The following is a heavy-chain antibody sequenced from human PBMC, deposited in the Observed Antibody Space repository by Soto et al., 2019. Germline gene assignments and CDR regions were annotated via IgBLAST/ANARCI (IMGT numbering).Heavy chain of an antibody. CDR2: ISANGGST. CDR1: GFTFTNYA. CDR3: AKEGLGRGIDY. Sequence: EVQLFESGGGLGQPGGSLRLSCAASGFTFTNYAMTWVRQAPGEGLEWVSTISANGGSTYYADSVKGRFTISRDNSKNTLYLQGNSLRAEDTAVYYWAKEGLGRGIDYWGQGTLVTVS. V-gene: IGHV3-23*01. J-gene: IGHJ4*02. D-gene: IGHD3-16*01.